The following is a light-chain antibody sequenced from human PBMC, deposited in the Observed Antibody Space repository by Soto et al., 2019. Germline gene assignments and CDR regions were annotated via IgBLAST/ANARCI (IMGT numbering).Light chain of an antibody. CDR1: SSDVGGYNY. Sequence: QSALTQPASVSGSPGQSISISCTGTSSDVGGYNYVSWYQQHPGKAPKLMIYEVSNRPSGVSNRFSGSKSGNTASLTISGPRVEDGADNNRSSKRSNPPFVFEPGPKPTAL. CDR3: SSKRSNPPFV. CDR2: EVS. J-gene: IGLJ1*01. V-gene: IGLV2-14*01.